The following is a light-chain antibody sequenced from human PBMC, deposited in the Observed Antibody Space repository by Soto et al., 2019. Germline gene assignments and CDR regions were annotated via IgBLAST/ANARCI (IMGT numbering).Light chain of an antibody. CDR3: QQYKSFSLT. CDR1: QSDDSW. V-gene: IGKV1-5*03. J-gene: IGKJ4*01. Sequence: DIQMTQSPSTLSASIGDRVTITCRASQSDDSWLAWYQQKPGKAPKLLIYKTSNLQSGVPSRFSGSGSGTEFSLTTSSLQPDDFATYYCQQYKSFSLTFAGGTRVEVK. CDR2: KTS.